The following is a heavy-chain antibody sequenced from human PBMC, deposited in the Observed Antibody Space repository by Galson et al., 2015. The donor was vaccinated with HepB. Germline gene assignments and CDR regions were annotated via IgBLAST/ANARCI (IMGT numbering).Heavy chain of an antibody. Sequence: SLRLSCAASGFTFSNYWMHWVRQAPGKGLVWVSQINTDGSITNYADSVKGRFTMSRDNAQNTLYLEMNSLRAEDTAVYYCARGGNDDFWSGYSRAYGMDVWGQGTTVTVSS. V-gene: IGHV3-74*01. CDR2: INTDGSIT. CDR1: GFTFSNYW. CDR3: ARGGNDDFWSGYSRAYGMDV. J-gene: IGHJ6*02. D-gene: IGHD3-3*01.